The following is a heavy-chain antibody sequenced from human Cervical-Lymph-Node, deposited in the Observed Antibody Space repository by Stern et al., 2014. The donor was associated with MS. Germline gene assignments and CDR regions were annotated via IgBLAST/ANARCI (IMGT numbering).Heavy chain of an antibody. CDR3: ASGSLEGFDP. D-gene: IGHD5-24*01. CDR1: GYTFTSLG. Sequence: QEQLVQSGAEVKKPGASMKVSCKASGYTFTSLGLSWVRQAPGQGLEWMGWISAYNGNTNHAQKFQGRVTLTTEASTNTAYMELRSLTSDDTAVYFCASGSLEGFDPWGQGTLVTVSS. CDR2: ISAYNGNT. J-gene: IGHJ5*02. V-gene: IGHV1-18*01.